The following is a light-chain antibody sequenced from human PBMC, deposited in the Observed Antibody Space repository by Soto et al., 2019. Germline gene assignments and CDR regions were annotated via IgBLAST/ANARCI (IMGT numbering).Light chain of an antibody. CDR1: QSVTNY. V-gene: IGKV3-11*01. CDR3: QQRRVWPLT. CDR2: DSS. Sequence: VLTQSPAIVSLSPGERATLFCRASQSVTNYLAWYQQRPGQAPRLLFYDSSSRATGIPARFSASGSGTDFTLTISSLEFEDFAVYYCQQRRVWPLTFGGGTKVEIK. J-gene: IGKJ4*01.